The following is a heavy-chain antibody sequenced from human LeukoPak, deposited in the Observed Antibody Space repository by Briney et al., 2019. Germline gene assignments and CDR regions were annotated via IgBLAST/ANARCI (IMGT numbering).Heavy chain of an antibody. Sequence: GGSLRLSCTVSGFTFSKYWMRWVRQAPGKGLEWVASIDKDGREKRYVDSAEGRFTISRDNAKNSVYLQMTSLGAEDTAVYYCATYTQNFGAPGTDYWGQGTLVTVSS. J-gene: IGHJ4*02. V-gene: IGHV3-7*01. CDR2: IDKDGREK. CDR3: ATYTQNFGAPGTDY. D-gene: IGHD3-10*01. CDR1: GFTFSKYW.